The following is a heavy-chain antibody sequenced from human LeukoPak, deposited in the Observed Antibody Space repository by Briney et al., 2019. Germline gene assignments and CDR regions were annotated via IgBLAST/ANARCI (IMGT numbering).Heavy chain of an antibody. V-gene: IGHV1-46*01. CDR2: IYPRDGST. CDR3: ARDQEGFDY. Sequence: GASAKVSCKASGYTFTNNYLHWVRQAPGQGLEWMGMIYPRDGSTSYAQNFQGRVTVTRDTSTTTVHMELRGLRSEDTVVYYCARDQEGFDYWGQGTVVTVSS. CDR1: GYTFTNNY. J-gene: IGHJ4*02.